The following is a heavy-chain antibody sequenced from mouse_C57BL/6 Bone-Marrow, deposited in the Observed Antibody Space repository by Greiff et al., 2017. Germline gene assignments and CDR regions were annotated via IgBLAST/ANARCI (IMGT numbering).Heavy chain of an antibody. V-gene: IGHV14-3*01. CDR1: GFNIKNTY. Sequence: VQLKESVAELVKPGASVKLSCTASGFNIKNTYMPWVKQRPEQGLEWIGRIDPANGNTKYAPKFQGKATITADTSSNTAYLQLSSLPSEDTAIYYCARGDHWYFDVWGTGTTVTVSS. CDR3: ARGDHWYFDV. CDR2: IDPANGNT. J-gene: IGHJ1*03.